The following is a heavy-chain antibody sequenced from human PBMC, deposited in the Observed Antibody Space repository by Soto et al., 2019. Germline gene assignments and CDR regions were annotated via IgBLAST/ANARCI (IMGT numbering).Heavy chain of an antibody. J-gene: IGHJ4*02. V-gene: IGHV1-2*02. CDR1: GYTLAAYY. CDR3: ARVPDCGDYWWYFFDS. Sequence: QVQLVQSGAEVKKPGASVKVSCKTSGYTLAAYYIHWIRQAPGQGLEWMGWINPTSGGPVYAQSFQDRVTMTRDTSISTAYMELRRLNSDATAVYYCARVPDCGDYWWYFFDSWGQGTPVTVSS. D-gene: IGHD4-17*01. CDR2: INPTSGGP.